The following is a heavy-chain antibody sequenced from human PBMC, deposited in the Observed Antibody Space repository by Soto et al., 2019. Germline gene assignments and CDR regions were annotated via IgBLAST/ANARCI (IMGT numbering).Heavy chain of an antibody. CDR1: GDSIMSSSHY. CDR3: ARDSSGYDAFDI. V-gene: IGHV4-39*07. Sequence: SETLALTCTVSGDSIMSSSHYWAWNRQPPGKGLEWIGGFYYSGSTNYNPSLKSRVTISVDTSKNQFSLKLSSVTAADTAVYYCARDSSGYDAFDIWGQGTMVTVS. CDR2: FYYSGST. D-gene: IGHD3-22*01. J-gene: IGHJ3*02.